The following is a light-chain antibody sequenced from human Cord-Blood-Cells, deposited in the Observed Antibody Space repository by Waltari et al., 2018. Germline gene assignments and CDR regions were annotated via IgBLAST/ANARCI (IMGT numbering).Light chain of an antibody. J-gene: IGLJ3*02. Sequence: QSALTQPSPVSGSPGQSIHHSCTGTSHDVWWYNYVSWYQQHPGKAPKLMIYDVSNRPSGVSNRFSGSKSGNTASLTISGLQAEDEADYYCSSYTSSSTWVFGGGTKLTVL. V-gene: IGLV2-14*03. CDR1: SHDVWWYNY. CDR2: DVS. CDR3: SSYTSSSTWV.